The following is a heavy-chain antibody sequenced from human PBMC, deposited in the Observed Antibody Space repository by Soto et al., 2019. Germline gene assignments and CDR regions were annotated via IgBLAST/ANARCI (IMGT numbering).Heavy chain of an antibody. D-gene: IGHD2-2*01. CDR3: AKDIVVVPAARDGIYYYYGMDV. V-gene: IGHV3-30*18. CDR2: ISYDGSNK. J-gene: IGHJ6*02. CDR1: GFTFSSYG. Sequence: QTGGSLRLSCAASGFTFSSYGMHWVRQAPGKGLEWVAVISYDGSNKYYADSVKGRFTISRDNSKNTLYLQMNSLRAEDTAVYYCAKDIVVVPAARDGIYYYYGMDVWGQGTTVTVSS.